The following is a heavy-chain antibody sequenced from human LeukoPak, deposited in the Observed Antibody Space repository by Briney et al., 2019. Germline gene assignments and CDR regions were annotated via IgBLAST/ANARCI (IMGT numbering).Heavy chain of an antibody. CDR2: IYYSGST. J-gene: IGHJ4*02. V-gene: IGHV4-59*01. CDR1: GGSISSYY. Sequence: PSETLSLTCTVSGGSISSYYWSWIRQPPGKGLEWIGYIYYSGSTNYNPSLKSRVTISVDTSKNQFSLKLSSVTAADTAVYYCGRGGGYGSGSYEVWAFDYWGQGTLVTVSS. CDR3: GRGGGYGSGSYEVWAFDY. D-gene: IGHD3-10*01.